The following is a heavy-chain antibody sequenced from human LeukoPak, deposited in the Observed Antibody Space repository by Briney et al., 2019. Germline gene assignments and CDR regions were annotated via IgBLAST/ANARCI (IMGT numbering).Heavy chain of an antibody. CDR2: INPNSGGT. V-gene: IGHV1-2*02. CDR1: GYTFSDYY. CDR3: ARESFAIDYYDSSGYYYPPYYYYYMDV. J-gene: IGHJ6*03. Sequence: GASVKVSCKASGYTFSDYYMHWARQAPGQGLEWMGWINPNSGGTNYAQKFQGRVTMTRDTSISTAYMELSRLRSDETAVYYCARESFAIDYYDSSGYYYPPYYYYYMDVWGKGTTVTVSS. D-gene: IGHD3-22*01.